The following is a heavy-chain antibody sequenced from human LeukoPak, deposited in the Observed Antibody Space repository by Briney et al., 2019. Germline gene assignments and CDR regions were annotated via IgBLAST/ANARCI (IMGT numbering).Heavy chain of an antibody. CDR1: GGSISSYY. D-gene: IGHD2-2*01. V-gene: IGHV4-4*07. CDR2: IYTSGST. J-gene: IGHJ4*02. Sequence: SETLSLTCTVSGGSISSYYWSWIRQPAGKGLEWIGRIYTSGSTNYNPSLKSRVTISVDTSKNQFSLKLSSVTAADTAVYYCAGYCSSTSCSNFDYWGQGTLVTVSS. CDR3: AGYCSSTSCSNFDY.